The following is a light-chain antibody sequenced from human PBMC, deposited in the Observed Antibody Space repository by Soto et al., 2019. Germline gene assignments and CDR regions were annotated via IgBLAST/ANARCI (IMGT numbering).Light chain of an antibody. J-gene: IGLJ1*01. V-gene: IGLV2-14*03. CDR2: DVS. Sequence: SALTQPASVSGSPGQSITISCTETSSDVAEYKYVSWYQQHPGRAPKLIIYDVSNRPSGVSNRFSGSTSGSTASLTISGLQAEDEADYYCSAYTTSIALYVFGAGTKVTVL. CDR3: SAYTTSIALYV. CDR1: SSDVAEYKY.